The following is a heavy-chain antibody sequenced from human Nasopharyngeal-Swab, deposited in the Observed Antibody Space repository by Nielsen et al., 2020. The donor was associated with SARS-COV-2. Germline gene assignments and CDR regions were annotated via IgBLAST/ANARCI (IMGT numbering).Heavy chain of an antibody. Sequence: GESLKISCAASGLSVNDAWMTWVRQAPGRGLEWVGRIKSQTDGGTIDYAAPVKGRFIITRDDSKNTLYLQMNSLKIEDTALYYCIETGLWFGELESWGQGTLVTVSS. V-gene: IGHV3-15*01. D-gene: IGHD3-10*01. J-gene: IGHJ5*02. CDR1: GLSVNDAW. CDR2: IKSQTDGGTI. CDR3: IETGLWFGELES.